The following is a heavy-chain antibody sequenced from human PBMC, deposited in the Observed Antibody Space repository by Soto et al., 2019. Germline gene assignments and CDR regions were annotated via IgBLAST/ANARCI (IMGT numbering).Heavy chain of an antibody. D-gene: IGHD6-6*01. CDR2: IGTAGDT. Sequence: GGSLRLSCAASGFTFSSYDMHWVRQATGKGLEWASAIGTAGDTYYPGSVKGRFTISRENAKNSLYLQMNSLRAGDTAVYYCARGLEGLRGIAARPRNYYGMDVWGQGTTVTVSS. V-gene: IGHV3-13*01. J-gene: IGHJ6*02. CDR3: ARGLEGLRGIAARPRNYYGMDV. CDR1: GFTFSSYD.